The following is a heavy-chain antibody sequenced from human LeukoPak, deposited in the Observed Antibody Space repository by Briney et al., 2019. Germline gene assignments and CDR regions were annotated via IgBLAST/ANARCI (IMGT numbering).Heavy chain of an antibody. CDR1: GGSISSSSYY. J-gene: IGHJ5*02. CDR2: IYYSGST. CDR3: ARHLSSRLSSSLKARFDP. D-gene: IGHD6-6*01. V-gene: IGHV4-39*01. Sequence: SETLSLTCTVPGGSISSSSYYWGWIRQPPGKGLEWIGSIYYSGSTYYNPSLKSRVTISVDTSKNQFSLKLSSVTAADTAVYYCARHLSSRLSSSLKARFDPWGQGTLVTVSS.